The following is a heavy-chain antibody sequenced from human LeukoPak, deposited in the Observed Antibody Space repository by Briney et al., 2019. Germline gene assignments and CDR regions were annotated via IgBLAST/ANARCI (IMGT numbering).Heavy chain of an antibody. V-gene: IGHV6-1*01. Sequence: SQTLSLTCAISGDSVSTNSSWNWIRPSPSRGLEWLGRTYYRSKWYNDYVVSVKGRINISPDTSKNQFSLQLNSVTPEDTAVYFCARGGQGDGYSADEAFDIWGQGTMVTVS. CDR2: TYYRSKWYN. CDR3: ARGGQGDGYSADEAFDI. D-gene: IGHD5-18*01. CDR1: GDSVSTNSS. J-gene: IGHJ3*02.